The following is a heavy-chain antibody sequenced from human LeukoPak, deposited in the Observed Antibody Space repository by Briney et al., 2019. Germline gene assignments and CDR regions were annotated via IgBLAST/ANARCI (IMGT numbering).Heavy chain of an antibody. V-gene: IGHV1-69*04. CDR2: IIPILGIA. CDR3: ASAGTRGGFFVY. J-gene: IGHJ4*02. CDR1: GGTFSSYA. D-gene: IGHD2-2*01. Sequence: SVKVSCKASGGTFSSYAISWVRQAPGQGLEWMGRIIPILGIANYAQKFQGRVTITADKSTSTAYMELSSLRSEDTAVYYCASAGTRGGFFVYWGQGTLVTVSS.